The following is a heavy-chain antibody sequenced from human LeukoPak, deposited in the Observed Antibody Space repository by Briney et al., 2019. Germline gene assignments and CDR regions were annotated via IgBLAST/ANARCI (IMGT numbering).Heavy chain of an antibody. CDR2: IIPIFGTA. Sequence: SVKVSCKASGGTFSSYAISWVRQAPGQGLEWMGGIIPIFGTANYAQKFQGRVTITADESTSTAYMELSSLRSEDTAVYYCARDRAMDGYYCYGMDVWGQGTTVTVSS. CDR3: ARDRAMDGYYCYGMDV. V-gene: IGHV1-69*13. CDR1: GGTFSSYA. J-gene: IGHJ6*02. D-gene: IGHD5-18*01.